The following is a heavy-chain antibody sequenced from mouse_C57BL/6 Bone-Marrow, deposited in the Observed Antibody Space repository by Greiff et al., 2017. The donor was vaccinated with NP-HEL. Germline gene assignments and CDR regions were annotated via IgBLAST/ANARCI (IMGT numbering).Heavy chain of an antibody. CDR1: GYAFTNYL. V-gene: IGHV1-54*01. Sequence: QVQLKESGAELVRPGTSVKVSCKASGYAFTNYLIEWVKQRPGQGLEWIGVINPGSGGTNYNEKFKGKATLTADKSSSTASMQLSSLTSEDSAVYFCARWPFDYWGQGTTLTVSS. CDR3: ARWPFDY. J-gene: IGHJ2*01. CDR2: INPGSGGT.